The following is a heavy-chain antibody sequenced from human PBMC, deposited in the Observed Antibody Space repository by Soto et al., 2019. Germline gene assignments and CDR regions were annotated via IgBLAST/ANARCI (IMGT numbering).Heavy chain of an antibody. D-gene: IGHD3-3*02. Sequence: GGSLRLSCAASGFTFSSYAMHWVRQAPGKGLEWVAVISYDGSNKYYADSVKGRFTISRDNSKNTLYLQMNSLRAEDTAVYYCARGAFNWGQGTRVTVSS. CDR2: ISYDGSNK. CDR1: GFTFSSYA. CDR3: ARGAFN. V-gene: IGHV3-30-3*01. J-gene: IGHJ4*02.